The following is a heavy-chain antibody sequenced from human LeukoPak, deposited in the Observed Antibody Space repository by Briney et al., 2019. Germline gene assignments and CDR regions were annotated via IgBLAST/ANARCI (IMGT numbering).Heavy chain of an antibody. J-gene: IGHJ3*02. Sequence: PGGSLRLSCAASGFTFSSYWMSWIRQPPGKGLEWIGSIYYSGSTYYNPSLKSRVTISVDTSKNQFSLKLSSVTAADTAVYYCARYYSSGGGTRDAFDIWGQGTMVTVSS. CDR2: IYYSGST. D-gene: IGHD6-19*01. CDR1: GFTFSSYW. V-gene: IGHV4-39*01. CDR3: ARYYSSGGGTRDAFDI.